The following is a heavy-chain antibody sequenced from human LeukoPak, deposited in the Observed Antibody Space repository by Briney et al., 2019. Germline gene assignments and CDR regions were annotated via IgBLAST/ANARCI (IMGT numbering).Heavy chain of an antibody. CDR3: ARLSTVTTSLDY. V-gene: IGHV4-61*02. Sequence: SQTLSLTCTVSGGSISSGGYYWSWIRQPAGKGLEWIGRIYTSGSTNYNPSLKSRVTISVDTSKNQFSLKLSSVTAADTAVYYCARLSTVTTSLDYWGQGTLVTVSS. CDR1: GGSISSGGYY. J-gene: IGHJ4*02. CDR2: IYTSGST. D-gene: IGHD4-11*01.